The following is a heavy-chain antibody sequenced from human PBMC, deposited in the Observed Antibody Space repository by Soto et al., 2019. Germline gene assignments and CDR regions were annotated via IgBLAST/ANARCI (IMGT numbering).Heavy chain of an antibody. CDR1: GFTFRSYA. J-gene: IGHJ4*02. D-gene: IGHD6-19*01. Sequence: GGSLTHSCAASGFTFRSYAMSLFHQAPGKGLEWVSVISGSGNTIYYADSVKGRFTISRDNSKSTVYLQMNSLGAEDTAVYYCANRSSLSISESYFDYWGQGTLVTVSS. CDR2: ISGSGNTI. CDR3: ANRSSLSISESYFDY. V-gene: IGHV3-23*01.